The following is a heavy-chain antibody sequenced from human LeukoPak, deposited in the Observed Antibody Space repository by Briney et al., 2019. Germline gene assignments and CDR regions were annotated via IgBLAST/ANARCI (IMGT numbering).Heavy chain of an antibody. Sequence: GGSLRLSCVDSGLTFSNHEMNWVRQAPGKGLGWVSYISTGGNIIYYVDSVKGRFTISRDNAKNLLYLQMNLLRAEDTAVYYCATGSLAGGFDYWGQGALVTVSS. CDR1: GLTFSNHE. CDR2: ISTGGNII. CDR3: ATGSLAGGFDY. J-gene: IGHJ4*02. D-gene: IGHD3-10*01. V-gene: IGHV3-48*03.